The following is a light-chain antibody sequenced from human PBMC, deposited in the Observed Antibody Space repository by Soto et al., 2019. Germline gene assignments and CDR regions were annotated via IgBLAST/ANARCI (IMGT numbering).Light chain of an antibody. CDR3: GTWDSILISV. Sequence: QSVLTQPPSVSAAPGQKVTISCSGSSSNIGNNYVSWYQQLPGTAPKLLIYYNNKLLSGIPDRFSGSKSGTSATLGIIGLQTGDEADYYCGTWDSILISVFGTGTKLTVL. J-gene: IGLJ1*01. CDR1: SSNIGNNY. V-gene: IGLV1-51*01. CDR2: YNN.